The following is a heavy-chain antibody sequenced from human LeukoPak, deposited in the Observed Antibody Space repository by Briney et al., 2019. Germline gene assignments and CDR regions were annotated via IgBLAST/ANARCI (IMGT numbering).Heavy chain of an antibody. D-gene: IGHD1-26*01. CDR3: ARQPLSGSGVGAFDI. CDR1: GYSFTSYW. Sequence: GESLKISCKGPGYSFTSYWIGWVRQMPGKGLEWMGIIYPGDSDTRYSPSFQGQVTISADKSISTAYLQWSSLKASDTAMYYCARQPLSGSGVGAFDIWGQGTMVTVSS. CDR2: IYPGDSDT. V-gene: IGHV5-51*01. J-gene: IGHJ3*02.